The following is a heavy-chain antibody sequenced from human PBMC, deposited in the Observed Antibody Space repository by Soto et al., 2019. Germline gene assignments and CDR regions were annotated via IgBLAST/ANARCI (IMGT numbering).Heavy chain of an antibody. CDR2: INTKSGGT. Sequence: QVQLVQFGAEVKEPGASVKVSCKASGYTFTDYYMHWVRQAPGQGLEWMGWINTKSGGTNYAQNFQGWVTMTRDTSIRTAYMELSRLKSDDTAVYYCARGVGSSWFDPWGQGTLVTVSS. D-gene: IGHD2-2*01. V-gene: IGHV1-2*04. CDR1: GYTFTDYY. CDR3: ARGVGSSWFDP. J-gene: IGHJ5*02.